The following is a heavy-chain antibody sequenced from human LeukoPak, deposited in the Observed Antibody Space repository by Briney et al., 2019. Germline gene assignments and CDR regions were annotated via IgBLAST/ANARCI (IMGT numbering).Heavy chain of an antibody. D-gene: IGHD3-16*01. Sequence: PGGSLRLSCAASGFTFSSYAMTWVRQAPGKGLEWVSGVSGSGGNTYYADSVKGRFTISRDNSENTLYLQMNSLRAEDTAVYYCARGNSHAFDIWGQGTMVTVSS. J-gene: IGHJ3*02. CDR3: ARGNSHAFDI. V-gene: IGHV3-23*01. CDR1: GFTFSSYA. CDR2: VSGSGGNT.